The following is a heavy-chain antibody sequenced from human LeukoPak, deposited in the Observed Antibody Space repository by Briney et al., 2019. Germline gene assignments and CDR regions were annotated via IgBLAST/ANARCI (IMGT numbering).Heavy chain of an antibody. Sequence: SGHMLVNPTQTLTLTCTFSGFSLNTRGVGVGWIRHPPGRALEWLTLIYWDDDRRYSPSLKSRLTITKDTSKNQVVLTMTNMDPVDTATYFCAHRKNYYDSSVFDNWGQGTLVTVSS. CDR3: AHRKNYYDSSVFDN. V-gene: IGHV2-5*02. CDR2: IYWDDDR. J-gene: IGHJ4*02. D-gene: IGHD3-22*01. CDR1: GFSLNTRGVG.